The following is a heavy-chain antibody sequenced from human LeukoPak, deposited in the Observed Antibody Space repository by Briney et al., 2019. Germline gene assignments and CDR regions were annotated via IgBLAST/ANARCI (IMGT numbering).Heavy chain of an antibody. CDR1: GFTFDDYA. Sequence: GGSLRLSCAASGFTFDDYAMHWVRQAPGKGLEWVSGISWNSGSIGYADSVKGRFTISRDNAKNSLYLQMNSLRVEDTALYYCAKGEGCSSTSCYSGYYYGMDVWGQGTTVTVSS. CDR2: ISWNSGSI. J-gene: IGHJ6*02. D-gene: IGHD2-2*02. CDR3: AKGEGCSSTSCYSGYYYGMDV. V-gene: IGHV3-9*01.